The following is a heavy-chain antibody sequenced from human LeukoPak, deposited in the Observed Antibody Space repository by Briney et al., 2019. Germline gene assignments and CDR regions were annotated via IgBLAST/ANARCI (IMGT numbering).Heavy chain of an antibody. CDR3: ARRQDRSYGTDSFYL. CDR2: INYSGST. J-gene: IGHJ2*01. Sequence: SETLSLSCEDSDEPFSHSCWSWIRQPPGMGLEWIGEINYSGSTNYNPSLKSRGTMSVDTSKNQFSLELSSVTAADTAVYYCARRQDRSYGTDSFYLWARDNLVTVSS. CDR1: DEPFSHSC. V-gene: IGHV4-34*01. D-gene: IGHD1-26*01.